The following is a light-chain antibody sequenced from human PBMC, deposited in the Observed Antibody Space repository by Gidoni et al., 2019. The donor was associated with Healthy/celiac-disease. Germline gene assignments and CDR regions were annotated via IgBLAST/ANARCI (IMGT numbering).Light chain of an antibody. CDR1: QSVSSN. CDR3: QQYNNWT. Sequence: EIVMTQSPATLSVSPGERATLSCRASQSVSSNLAWYQPKPGQAPRRLIYGASTRATGIPARFSGSGSGTEFTLTISSLQSEDCAVYYCQQYNNWTFXQXTKVEIK. V-gene: IGKV3-15*01. J-gene: IGKJ1*01. CDR2: GAS.